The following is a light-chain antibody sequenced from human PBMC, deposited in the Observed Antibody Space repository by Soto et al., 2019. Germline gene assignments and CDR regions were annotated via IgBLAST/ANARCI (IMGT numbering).Light chain of an antibody. CDR2: EGS. CDR1: SSDVGSYNL. CDR3: CSYAGSSTV. V-gene: IGLV2-23*03. Sequence: QSVLTQPASVSGSPGQSITISCTGTSSDVGSYNLVSWYQQYPGKAPKLMIYEGSKRPSGVSNRFSGSKSGNTASLTISGLQAEDEADYYCCSYAGSSTVFGTGTKVTVL. J-gene: IGLJ1*01.